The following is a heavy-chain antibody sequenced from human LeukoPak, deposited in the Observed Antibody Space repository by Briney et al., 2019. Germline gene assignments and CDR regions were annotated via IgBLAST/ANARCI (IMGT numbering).Heavy chain of an antibody. D-gene: IGHD2-2*01. Sequence: GGSLRLSCAASGFTFSSYWMYWVRQAPGKGLEWVAVIWYDGSNKYYADSVKGRFTISRDNSKNTLYLQMNSLRAEDTAVYYCARGGDIVVVPAAMSLDYWGQGTLVTVSS. V-gene: IGHV3-33*07. CDR1: GFTFSSYW. J-gene: IGHJ4*02. CDR3: ARGGDIVVVPAAMSLDY. CDR2: IWYDGSNK.